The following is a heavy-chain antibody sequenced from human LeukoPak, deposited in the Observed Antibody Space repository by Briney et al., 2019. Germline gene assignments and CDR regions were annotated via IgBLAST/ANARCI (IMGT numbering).Heavy chain of an antibody. D-gene: IGHD3-22*01. CDR3: ARQYYDSSGYPSWSDY. J-gene: IGHJ4*02. CDR2: XXSGGST. CDR1: XFXXXXXY. V-gene: IGHV3-66*04. Sequence: SLRLSCAASXFXXXXXYMSXVXQAPXXGXXWXXXXXSGGSTYYADSVKGRFTISRDNSKNTLYLQMNSLRAEDTGVYYCARQYYDSSGYPSWSDYWGQGTLVTVSS.